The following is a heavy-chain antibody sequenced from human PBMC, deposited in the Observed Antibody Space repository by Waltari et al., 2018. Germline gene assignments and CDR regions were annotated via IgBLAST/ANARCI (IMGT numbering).Heavy chain of an antibody. Sequence: EVQLVESGGGLIQPGGSLGLSCAASGFTVSSNYLSWVRQAPGKGLEWVSVIYSGGSTYYADSVKGRFTISRDNSKNTLYLQMNSLRAEDTAVYYCARDLKRGAIPQFDYWGQGTLVTVSS. CDR1: GFTVSSNY. CDR3: ARDLKRGAIPQFDY. D-gene: IGHD2-2*02. V-gene: IGHV3-53*01. CDR2: IYSGGST. J-gene: IGHJ4*02.